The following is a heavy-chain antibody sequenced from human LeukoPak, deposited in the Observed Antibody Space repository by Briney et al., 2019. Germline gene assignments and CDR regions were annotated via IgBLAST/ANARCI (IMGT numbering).Heavy chain of an antibody. V-gene: IGHV1-46*01. J-gene: IGHJ5*02. Sequence: ASVKVSCKTSGYTFTKYYMHWVRQAPGQGLEWMGIINPSGGGTSYAQKFQGRVTMTRDTSTSTVYMELSSLRSDDTAVYYCAREGLDTAFNWFDPWGQGTLVTVSS. D-gene: IGHD5-18*01. CDR3: AREGLDTAFNWFDP. CDR1: GYTFTKYY. CDR2: INPSGGGT.